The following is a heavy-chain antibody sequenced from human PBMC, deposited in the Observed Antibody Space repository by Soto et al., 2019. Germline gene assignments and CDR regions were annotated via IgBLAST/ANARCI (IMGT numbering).Heavy chain of an antibody. V-gene: IGHV3-72*01. CDR2: IRKKTRSYTT. J-gene: IGHJ4*02. Sequence: GGARRLSCAASGFTFSDHYMDGVRQAPGKGLEWVGRIRKKTRSYTTEYAASVKGRFTISRDDSKNSMYLQMNSLRTEDTAVYFCARISTTSYFDFWGQGTLVTVSS. CDR3: ARISTTSYFDF. CDR1: GFTFSDHY.